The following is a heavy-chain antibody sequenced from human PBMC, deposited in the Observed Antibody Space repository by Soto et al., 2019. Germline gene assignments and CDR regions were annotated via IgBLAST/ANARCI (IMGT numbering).Heavy chain of an antibody. D-gene: IGHD1-26*01. CDR2: INPKTAAT. V-gene: IGHV1-2*02. Sequence: GASVKVSCKPSGYSFSDYFIQWVRQAPGQGLEWVAWINPKTAATNYAKKFQGRVSLTWDTSSTTAYMELTRLRPDDTAVYCARIKWGLNYYNGMDVWGQGTTVTVSS. CDR1: GYSFSDYF. CDR3: RIKWGLNYYNGMDV. J-gene: IGHJ6*02.